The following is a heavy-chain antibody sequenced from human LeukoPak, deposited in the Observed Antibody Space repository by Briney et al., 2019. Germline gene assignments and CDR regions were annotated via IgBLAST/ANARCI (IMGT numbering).Heavy chain of an antibody. D-gene: IGHD6-13*01. Sequence: GGSLRLSCAASGFTFSSYNMNWVRQAPGKGLEWVSSITSGSSYIYYADSVKGRFTISRDNAKNSLYLQMNSLRAEDTAVYYCATAGSSWFDSWGQGTLVTVSS. CDR1: GFTFSSYN. J-gene: IGHJ5*01. V-gene: IGHV3-21*01. CDR2: ITSGSSYI. CDR3: ATAGSSWFDS.